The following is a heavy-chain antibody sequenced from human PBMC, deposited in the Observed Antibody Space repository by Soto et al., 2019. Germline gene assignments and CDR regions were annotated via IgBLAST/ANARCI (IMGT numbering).Heavy chain of an antibody. Sequence: PGESLKISCKGSGYSFTNYWIGWVRQMPGKGLEWMGIIYPGDSNTRYSPSFQGQVTISADKSISPAYLQWSSLKASDTAMYYCATQGYCSSTACYTVDYWGQGTLVTASS. J-gene: IGHJ4*02. V-gene: IGHV5-51*01. CDR3: ATQGYCSSTACYTVDY. D-gene: IGHD2-2*02. CDR2: IYPGDSNT. CDR1: GYSFTNYW.